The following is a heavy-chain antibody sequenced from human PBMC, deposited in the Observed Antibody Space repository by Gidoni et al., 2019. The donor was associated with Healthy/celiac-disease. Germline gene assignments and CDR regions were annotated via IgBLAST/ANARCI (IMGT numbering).Heavy chain of an antibody. V-gene: IGHV3-30*01. CDR2: ISYDGSNK. CDR1: GFTLSSYA. D-gene: IGHD5-12*01. CDR3: ARGRDGYNYALDY. Sequence: QVQLVESGGGVVKPGRSLRLSCAASGFTLSSYAMHWVRQAPGKGLEWVAVISYDGSNKYYADSVKGRFTISRDNSKNTLYLQMNSLRAEDTAVYYCARGRDGYNYALDYWGQGTLVTVSS. J-gene: IGHJ4*02.